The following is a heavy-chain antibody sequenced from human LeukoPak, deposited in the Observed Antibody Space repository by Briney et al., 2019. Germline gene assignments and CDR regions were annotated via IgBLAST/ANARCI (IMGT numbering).Heavy chain of an antibody. CDR2: IDGSDGAS. CDR3: ARVDSGNYDY. V-gene: IGHV3-23*01. J-gene: IGHJ4*02. D-gene: IGHD1-26*01. CDR1: GFRFSSYV. Sequence: PGGSLRLSCAASGFRFSSYVMSWVRQAPGKGLEYVSSIDGSDGASCYADSVKGRFTISRDNSKNTLFLQMNSLRVEDTAVYYCARVDSGNYDYWGQGTLLTVSS.